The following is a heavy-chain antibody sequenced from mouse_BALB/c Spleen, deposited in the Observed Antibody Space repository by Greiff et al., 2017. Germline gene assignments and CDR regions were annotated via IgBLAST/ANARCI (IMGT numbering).Heavy chain of an antibody. CDR2: ISNGGGST. CDR1: GFTFSSFT. Sequence: EVQVVESGGGLVQPGGSLKLSCAASGFTFSSFTMSWVRQTPEKRLEWVAYISNGGGSTYYPDTVKGRFTISRDNAKNTLYLQMSSLKSEDTAMYSCAKVYYDYPYYFDYWGQGTTLTVSS. J-gene: IGHJ2*01. D-gene: IGHD2-4*01. V-gene: IGHV5-12-2*01. CDR3: AKVYYDYPYYFDY.